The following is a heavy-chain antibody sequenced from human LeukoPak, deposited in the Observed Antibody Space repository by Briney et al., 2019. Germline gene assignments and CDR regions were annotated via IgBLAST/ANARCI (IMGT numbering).Heavy chain of an antibody. CDR2: IYYSGST. V-gene: IGHV4-59*01. J-gene: IGHJ3*02. D-gene: IGHD5-18*01. CDR3: AREAWVTRGSFDI. CDR1: GGSISSYY. Sequence: KPSETLSLTCTVSGGSISSYYWSWIRQPPGKGLEWIGYIYYSGSTNYNPSLKSRVTILVDTSKNQFSLKLSSVTAADTAVYYCAREAWVTRGSFDIWGQGTMVTVSS.